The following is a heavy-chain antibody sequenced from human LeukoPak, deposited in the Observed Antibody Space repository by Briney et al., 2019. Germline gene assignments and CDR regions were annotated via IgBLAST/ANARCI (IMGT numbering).Heavy chain of an antibody. CDR2: IYYSGTT. V-gene: IGHV4-59*01. J-gene: IGHJ4*02. CDR3: ARGVYIAAAQYGY. D-gene: IGHD6-25*01. CDR1: GCSISSYY. Sequence: SETLSLTCTVAGCSISSYYWSWIRQPPGKGLEWIGYIYYSGTTNYNPSLKSRVTISVDTSKNQFSLKLGSVTAADTAVYYCARGVYIAAAQYGYWGQGTLVTVSS.